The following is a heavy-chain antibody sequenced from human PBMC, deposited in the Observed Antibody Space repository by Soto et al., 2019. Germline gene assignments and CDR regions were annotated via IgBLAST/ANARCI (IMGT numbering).Heavy chain of an antibody. D-gene: IGHD4-17*01. Sequence: QVQLVQSGAEVKEPGASVKVSCKASGYEFSDFSIHWVRQAARQGLEWLGWINAGSGETTSSQNFQGRATITRDTSATTAYMELNTMTSEDTAIYYCAIDRGLTTREFDYWGQGTLVTVSS. V-gene: IGHV1-3*01. CDR1: GYEFSDFS. J-gene: IGHJ4*02. CDR2: INAGSGET. CDR3: AIDRGLTTREFDY.